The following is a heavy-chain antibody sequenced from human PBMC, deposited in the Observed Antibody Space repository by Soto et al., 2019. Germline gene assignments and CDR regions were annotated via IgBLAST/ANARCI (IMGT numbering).Heavy chain of an antibody. CDR2: INPSGGSA. D-gene: IGHD2-2*01. J-gene: IGHJ4*02. Sequence: QVQLVQSGAEVTRPGPSVKVSCKASGYSFISHYIHWVRQAPGQGLEWMGFINPSGGSATLAQKFQGRVTMTRDTSTSTVYMELTILRSEDAAVYYCARDYLSSKLSLSYFDFWGQGTLVTVS. CDR3: ARDYLSSKLSLSYFDF. V-gene: IGHV1-46*01. CDR1: GYSFISHY.